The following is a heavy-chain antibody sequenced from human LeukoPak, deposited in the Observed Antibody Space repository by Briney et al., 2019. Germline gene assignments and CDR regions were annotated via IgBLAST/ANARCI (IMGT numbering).Heavy chain of an antibody. CDR2: ISPNSGGT. CDR3: ARGYCSGGSCYSVENWFDP. Sequence: ASVKVSCKAAGYTFTGYYMFWVRQAPGQGLEWMGRISPNSGGTNYAQKFQGRVTMTRDTSISTAYMELSRLRSDDTAVYYCARGYCSGGSCYSVENWFDPWGQGTLVTVSS. J-gene: IGHJ5*02. V-gene: IGHV1-2*06. CDR1: GYTFTGYY. D-gene: IGHD2-15*01.